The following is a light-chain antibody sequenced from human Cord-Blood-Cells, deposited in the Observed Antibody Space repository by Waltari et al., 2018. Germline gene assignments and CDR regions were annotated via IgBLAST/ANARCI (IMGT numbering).Light chain of an antibody. V-gene: IGLV6-57*02. CDR2: EDN. J-gene: IGLJ3*02. CDR3: QSYDSSNWV. Sequence: NFMLTQPHSVSESPGKTVTISCTGSSGSIASTYVQWYQQRPGIAPTTVIYEDNQRPSGVPDRFSGSIDSSSNSASLTISGLKTEDEADYYCQSYDSSNWVFGGGTKLTVL. CDR1: SGSIASTY.